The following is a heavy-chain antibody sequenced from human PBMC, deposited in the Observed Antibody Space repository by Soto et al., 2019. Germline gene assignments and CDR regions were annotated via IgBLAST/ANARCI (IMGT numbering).Heavy chain of an antibody. V-gene: IGHV1-18*01. Sequence: VQLVQSPAEVKKSGASVKVSCQTSGYSFTTYGTSWVRQAPGQGLEWIGWISAYNGHTIYAQDFQARVTMTTDTSTSTVYMEMRSLRYDDTAIYYCARGRGSSSWFEISHYFDTWGQGTLVTVSS. CDR2: ISAYNGHT. CDR1: GYSFTTYG. D-gene: IGHD6-13*01. J-gene: IGHJ4*02. CDR3: ARGRGSSSWFEISHYFDT.